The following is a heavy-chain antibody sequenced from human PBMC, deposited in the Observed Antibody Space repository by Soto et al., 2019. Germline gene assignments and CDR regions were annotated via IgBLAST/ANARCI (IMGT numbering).Heavy chain of an antibody. Sequence: EVQLLESGGGLVQPGGSLRLSCAASGFTFSTYAMNWVRQAPGNGLEWVSAISGSGGSIHYADSVKGRFTISRDNSKNTLYLQMNSLRDEDTAVYHCLKGYWKGDVWGQCTTVTVSS. CDR2: ISGSGGSI. V-gene: IGHV3-23*01. D-gene: IGHD1-1*01. J-gene: IGHJ6*02. CDR3: LKGYWKGDV. CDR1: GFTFSTYA.